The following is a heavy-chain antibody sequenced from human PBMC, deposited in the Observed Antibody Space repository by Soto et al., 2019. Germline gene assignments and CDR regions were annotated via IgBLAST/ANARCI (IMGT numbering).Heavy chain of an antibody. V-gene: IGHV3-30*18. CDR2: ISYDGSNK. D-gene: IGHD2-21*02. CDR3: ANLPFPGCGGDCQPTYYYYGMDV. CDR1: GFTFSSYG. Sequence: GGSLRLSCAASGFTFSSYGMHWVRQAPGKGLEWVAVISYDGSNKYYADSVKGRFTISRDNSKNTLYLQMNSLRAEDTAVYYCANLPFPGCGGDCQPTYYYYGMDVWGQGTTVTVSS. J-gene: IGHJ6*02.